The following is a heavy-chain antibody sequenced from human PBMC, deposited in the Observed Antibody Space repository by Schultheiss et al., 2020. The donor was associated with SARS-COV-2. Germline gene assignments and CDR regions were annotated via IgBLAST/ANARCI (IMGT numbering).Heavy chain of an antibody. D-gene: IGHD6-6*01. V-gene: IGHV3-30*03. CDR2: ISYDGSNK. CDR1: GFTFSSYG. J-gene: IGHJ4*02. Sequence: GGSLRLSCAASGFTFSSYGMHWVRQAPGKGLEWVAVISYDGSNKYYADSVKGRFTISRDNSKNTLYLQMNSLRAEDTAVYYCAREPSPYSSSSGYFDYWGQGTLVTVSS. CDR3: AREPSPYSSSSGYFDY.